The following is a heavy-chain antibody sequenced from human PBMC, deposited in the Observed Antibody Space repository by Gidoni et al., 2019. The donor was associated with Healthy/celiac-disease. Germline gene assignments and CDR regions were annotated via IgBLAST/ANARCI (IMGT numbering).Heavy chain of an antibody. J-gene: IGHJ4*02. D-gene: IGHD4-17*01. CDR2: IYYSGST. CDR3: ARLSLRTSFDY. Sequence: QLQLQESGPGLVKPSETLSLTCTVPGGSISSSSYYWGWIRQPPGKGLEWIGSIYYSGSTYYNPSLKSRVTISVDTSKNQFSLKLSSVTAADTAVYYCARLSLRTSFDYWGQGTLVTVSS. CDR1: GGSISSSSYY. V-gene: IGHV4-39*01.